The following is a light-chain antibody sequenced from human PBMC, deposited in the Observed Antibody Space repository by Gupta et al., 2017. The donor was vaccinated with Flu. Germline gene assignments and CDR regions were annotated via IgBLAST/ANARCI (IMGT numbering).Light chain of an antibody. J-gene: IGKJ4*01. CDR2: AAS. V-gene: IGKV1-39*01. CDR1: QSISTY. CDR3: QQSNNSPRT. Sequence: PSSLSASVRDSVTITCRASQSISTYLNWYQQTPGKAPKLLIYAASNLRSGVPSRFRGSGSGRDFTLTISDLQPEDFATYYCQQSNNSPRTFGGGTKVEMK.